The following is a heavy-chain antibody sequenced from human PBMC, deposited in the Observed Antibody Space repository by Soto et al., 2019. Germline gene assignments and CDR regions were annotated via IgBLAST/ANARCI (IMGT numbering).Heavy chain of an antibody. CDR1: GFSLSTSGVG. V-gene: IGHV2-5*02. J-gene: IGHJ4*02. D-gene: IGHD2-15*01. CDR3: AHRRSYCSGGSCYSGFDY. Sequence: QITLKESGPTLVKPTQTLTLTCTFSGFSLSTSGVGVGWIRQPPGKALEWLALIYWDDDKRYSPSLKSRLTITKDPSKNQVVLTITYMDPVDTATYYCAHRRSYCSGGSCYSGFDYWGQGTLVTVSS. CDR2: IYWDDDK.